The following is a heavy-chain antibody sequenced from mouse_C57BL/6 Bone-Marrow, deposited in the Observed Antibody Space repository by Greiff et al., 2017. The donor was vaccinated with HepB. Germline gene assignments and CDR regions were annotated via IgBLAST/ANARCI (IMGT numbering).Heavy chain of an antibody. Sequence: EVKVVESGGGLVQPGGSRKLSCAVSGFTLSSFGIHWVRQAPEKGLEWVAYISSGGTTIYYADTVKGRFTISRDNPRNTLFLQMTSLRSEDTAMYYCAKYGNYVGYAMYYWGQGTSVTVSS. D-gene: IGHD2-10*02. CDR1: GFTLSSFG. V-gene: IGHV5-17*02. CDR2: ISSGGTTI. CDR3: AKYGNYVGYAMYY. J-gene: IGHJ4*01.